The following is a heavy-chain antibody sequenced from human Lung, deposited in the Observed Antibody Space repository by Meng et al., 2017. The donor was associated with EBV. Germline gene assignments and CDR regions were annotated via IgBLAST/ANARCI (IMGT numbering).Heavy chain of an antibody. CDR2: INHSGST. Sequence: QPQLQQWGAGLLKPSETLSLTCAVYGGSFSGYYWSWIRQPPGKGLEWIGEINHSGSTNYNPSLKSRVTISVDTSKNQFSLKLSSVTAADTAVYYCARGSVDFLWTSDYWGQGTLVTVSS. J-gene: IGHJ4*02. CDR3: ARGSVDFLWTSDY. V-gene: IGHV4-34*01. CDR1: GGSFSGYY. D-gene: IGHD2/OR15-2a*01.